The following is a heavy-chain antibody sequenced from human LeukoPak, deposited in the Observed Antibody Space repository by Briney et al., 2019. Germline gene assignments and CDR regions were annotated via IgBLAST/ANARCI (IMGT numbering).Heavy chain of an antibody. D-gene: IGHD5-18*01. J-gene: IGHJ5*02. Sequence: SETLSLTCAVYGGSFSGYYWSWIRQPPGKGLEWIGEINHSGSTNYNPSLKSRVTISVDTSKNQFSLKLSSVTAADTAVYYCARGKPWIQLWPQVGWFDPWGQGTLGTVSS. CDR2: INHSGST. CDR1: GGSFSGYY. V-gene: IGHV4-34*01. CDR3: ARGKPWIQLWPQVGWFDP.